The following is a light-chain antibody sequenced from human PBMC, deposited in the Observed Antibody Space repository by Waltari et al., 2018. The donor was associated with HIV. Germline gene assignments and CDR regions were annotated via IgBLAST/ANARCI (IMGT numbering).Light chain of an antibody. J-gene: IGLJ3*02. CDR2: RNN. CDR1: SSHIGSNY. Sequence: QTVLTQPPSASETPGRTITISCSGTSSHIGSNYVYWYVQLPPTAPKLLIYRNNQRPSGVPGRFSGSKSGTSASLAISDLQSDDEADYYCASWDDSLSAWLFGGGTKLTVL. CDR3: ASWDDSLSAWL. V-gene: IGLV1-47*01.